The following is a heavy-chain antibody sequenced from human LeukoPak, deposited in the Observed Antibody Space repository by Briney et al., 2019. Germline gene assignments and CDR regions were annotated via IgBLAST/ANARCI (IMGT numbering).Heavy chain of an antibody. CDR1: GFTFSSYS. V-gene: IGHV3-48*01. D-gene: IGHD3-10*01. J-gene: IGHJ6*02. CDR3: ARDLRFGELSPYGMDV. Sequence: GGSLRLSCAASGFTFSSYSMNWVRQAPGKGLEWVSYISSSSSTIYYADSVKGRFTISRDNAKNSLYLQMKSLRGEDTAVYYCARDLRFGELSPYGMDVWGQGTTVTVSS. CDR2: ISSSSSTI.